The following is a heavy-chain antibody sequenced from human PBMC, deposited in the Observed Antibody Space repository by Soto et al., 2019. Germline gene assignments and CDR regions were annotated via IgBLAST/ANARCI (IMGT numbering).Heavy chain of an antibody. D-gene: IGHD2-21*02. CDR3: ARGGDHFDY. V-gene: IGHV4-31*03. CDR2: IYYSGSS. CDR1: GGSMSSDGYY. Sequence: SXTLSLTCIVSGGSMSSDGYYWSWIRQHPGKGLEWIGYIYYSGSSNYNPSLTSRVTLSVDTSRNQFSLRLCSVTAADTAVYYCARGGDHFDYWGQGTPVTVSS. J-gene: IGHJ4*02.